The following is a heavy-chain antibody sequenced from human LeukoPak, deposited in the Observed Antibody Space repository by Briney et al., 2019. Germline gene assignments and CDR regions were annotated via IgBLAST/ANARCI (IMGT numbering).Heavy chain of an antibody. V-gene: IGHV3-30*03. D-gene: IGHD1-26*01. J-gene: IGHJ4*02. CDR2: ISYDGSNK. CDR3: ARDFLGGELGATTPPLH. CDR1: GFTFSSYG. Sequence: PGGSLRLSCAASGFTFSSYGMHWVRQAPGKGLEWVAVISYDGSNKYYADSVKGRFTISRDNSKNTLYLQMNSLRAEDTAVYYCARDFLGGELGATTPPLHWGQGTLVTVSS.